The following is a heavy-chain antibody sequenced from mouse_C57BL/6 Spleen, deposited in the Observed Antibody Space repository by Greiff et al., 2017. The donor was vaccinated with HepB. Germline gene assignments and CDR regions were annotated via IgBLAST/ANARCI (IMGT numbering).Heavy chain of an antibody. V-gene: IGHV1-69*01. Sequence: QVQLQQPGAELVMPGASVKLSCKASGYTFTSYWMHWVKQRPGPGLEWIGEIDPSDSYTNYNQKFKGKSTLTVDKSSSTAYMQLSSLTSEDSAVYYCARGDSSGYVAYWGQGTLVTVSA. J-gene: IGHJ3*01. CDR3: ARGDSSGYVAY. CDR2: IDPSDSYT. D-gene: IGHD3-2*02. CDR1: GYTFTSYW.